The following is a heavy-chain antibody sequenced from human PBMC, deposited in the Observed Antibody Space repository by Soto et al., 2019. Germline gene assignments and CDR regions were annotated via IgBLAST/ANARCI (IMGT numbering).Heavy chain of an antibody. D-gene: IGHD3-16*01. CDR2: IYHSGST. CDR3: ASSGGGEDY. Sequence: QVQLQESGPGLVKPSGTLSLSCAVSDGSIISSHWWTWVRQPPGKGLEWIGEIYHSGSTNYNPSLKRRSPKSVDTARNQFSLNQSSGTAADTAVYYCASSGGGEDYWGQGILVTVSS. CDR1: DGSIISSHW. J-gene: IGHJ4*02. V-gene: IGHV4-4*02.